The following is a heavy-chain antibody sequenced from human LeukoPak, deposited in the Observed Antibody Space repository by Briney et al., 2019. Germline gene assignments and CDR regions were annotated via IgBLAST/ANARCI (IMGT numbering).Heavy chain of an antibody. J-gene: IGHJ3*02. CDR3: ARGRPRLLDI. Sequence: PPETLSLTCTVSSGSISGYYWSWIRQPPGKGLEWITFIYYTGNTNYNPSLKSRVSISIDTPKNQFSLTLSSVTPADTAVYYCARGRPRLLDIWGQGIMVTVSS. CDR2: IYYTGNT. CDR1: SGSISGYY. V-gene: IGHV4-59*01.